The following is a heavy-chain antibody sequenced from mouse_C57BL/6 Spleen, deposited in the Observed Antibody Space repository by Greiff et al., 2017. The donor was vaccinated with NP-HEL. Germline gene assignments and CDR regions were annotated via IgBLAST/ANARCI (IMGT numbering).Heavy chain of an antibody. D-gene: IGHD2-10*01. CDR1: GYSFTGYF. CDR2: INPYNGDT. Sequence: VQLQQSGPELVKPGDSVKISCKASGYSFTGYFMNWVMQSHGKSLEWIGRINPYNGDTFYNQKFKGKATLTVDKSSSTAHMELRSLTSEDSAVYYCARGPLLLWYFDVWGTGTTVTVSS. V-gene: IGHV1-20*01. CDR3: ARGPLLLWYFDV. J-gene: IGHJ1*03.